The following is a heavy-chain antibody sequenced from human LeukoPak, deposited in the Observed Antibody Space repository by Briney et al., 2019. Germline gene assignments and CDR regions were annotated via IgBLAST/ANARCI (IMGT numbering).Heavy chain of an antibody. CDR1: GYTFTSYY. CDR2: INPSGGST. J-gene: IGHJ3*02. Sequence: ASVKVSCKASGYTFTSYYMHWVRQAPGQGLEWMGIINPSGGSTSYAQKFQGRVTMTRDMSTSTVYMELSSLRSEDTAVYYCARDLRMYYYDSSGYYPHDAFDIWGQGTMVTVSS. CDR3: ARDLRMYYYDSSGYYPHDAFDI. D-gene: IGHD3-22*01. V-gene: IGHV1-46*01.